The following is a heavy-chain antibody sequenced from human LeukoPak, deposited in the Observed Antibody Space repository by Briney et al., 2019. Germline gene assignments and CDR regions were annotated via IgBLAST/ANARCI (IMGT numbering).Heavy chain of an antibody. CDR2: ITPIFGTA. CDR3: ARDDDILTGYYPDRRGYYYYYMDV. J-gene: IGHJ6*03. CDR1: GGTFSSYA. V-gene: IGHV1-69*13. D-gene: IGHD3-9*01. Sequence: ASVKVSCKASGGTFSSYAISWVRQAPGQGLEWMGGITPIFGTANYAQKFQGRVTITADESTSTAYMELSSLRSEDTAVYYCARDDDILTGYYPDRRGYYYYYMDVWGKGTTVTVSS.